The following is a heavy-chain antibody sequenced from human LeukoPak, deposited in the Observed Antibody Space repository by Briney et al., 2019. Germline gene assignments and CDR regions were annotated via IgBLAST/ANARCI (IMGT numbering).Heavy chain of an antibody. Sequence: GGSLRLSCAASGFTFSSYAMSWVRQAPGKGLEWVSAISGSGGSTYYADSVKGRFTISRDNSKNTLYLQVNTLRAEDTAVYFCAGGNTWPGLSYWGQGTLLTVSS. CDR1: GFTFSSYA. J-gene: IGHJ4*02. D-gene: IGHD6-25*01. CDR2: ISGSGGST. CDR3: AGGNTWPGLSY. V-gene: IGHV3-23*01.